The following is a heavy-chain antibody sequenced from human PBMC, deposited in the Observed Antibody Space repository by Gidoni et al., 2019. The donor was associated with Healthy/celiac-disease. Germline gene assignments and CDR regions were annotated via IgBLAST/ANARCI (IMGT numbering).Heavy chain of an antibody. Sequence: QVQLVQSGAEVKKPGSSVKVSCKASGGTFRSYSISWVRQAPGQGLEWMGGIIPIFGTANYAQKFQGRVTITADESTSTAYMELSSLRSEDTAVYYCARERVRGNSLSDFDLWGRGTLVTVSS. J-gene: IGHJ2*01. CDR2: IIPIFGTA. V-gene: IGHV1-69*01. CDR3: ARERVRGNSLSDFDL. D-gene: IGHD2-21*02. CDR1: GGTFRSYS.